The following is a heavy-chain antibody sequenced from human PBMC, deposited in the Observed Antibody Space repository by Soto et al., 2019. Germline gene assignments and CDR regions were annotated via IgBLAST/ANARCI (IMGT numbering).Heavy chain of an antibody. CDR1: GGSISSYY. Sequence: SETLSLTCTVSGGSISSYYWSWIRQPPGKGLEWIGYIYYSGSTNYNPSLKSRVTISVDTSKNQFSLKLSSVTAADTAVYYCARALESFLEWLYLFDYWGQGTLVTVSS. V-gene: IGHV4-59*01. CDR3: ARALESFLEWLYLFDY. J-gene: IGHJ4*02. CDR2: IYYSGST. D-gene: IGHD3-3*02.